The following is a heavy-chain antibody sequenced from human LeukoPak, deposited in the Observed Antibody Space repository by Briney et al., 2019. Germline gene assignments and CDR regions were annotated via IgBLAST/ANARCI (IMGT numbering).Heavy chain of an antibody. CDR1: GFRFSGYG. V-gene: IGHV3-30*02. CDR3: AKDAGYNYAYSFDY. J-gene: IGHJ4*02. Sequence: PGGSLRHSCAASGFRFSGYGMHWVRQAPGKGLEWVAFIRSDGSDQNYADSVKGRFTISRDKSKNTLYLQLNSLRADDTAVYYCAKDAGYNYAYSFDYWGQGTLLTVSS. D-gene: IGHD5-18*01. CDR2: IRSDGSDQ.